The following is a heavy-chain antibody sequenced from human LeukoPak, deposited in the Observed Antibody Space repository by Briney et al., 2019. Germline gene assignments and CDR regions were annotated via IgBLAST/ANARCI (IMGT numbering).Heavy chain of an antibody. CDR1: GYTLTGYY. Sequence: ASVKASCKASGYTLTGYYMHWVRQAPGQGLEWMGWINPNSGGTNYAQKFQGRVTMTRDTSISTAYMELSRLRSDDTAVYYCARGPRAAPYYFDYWGQGTLVTVSS. CDR2: INPNSGGT. CDR3: ARGPRAAPYYFDY. V-gene: IGHV1-2*02. D-gene: IGHD2-15*01. J-gene: IGHJ4*02.